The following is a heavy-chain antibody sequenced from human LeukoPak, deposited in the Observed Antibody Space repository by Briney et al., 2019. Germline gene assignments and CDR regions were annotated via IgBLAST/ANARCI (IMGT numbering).Heavy chain of an antibody. J-gene: IGHJ6*03. Sequence: ASVKVSCKASGYTFTSYGISWVRQAPGQGLEWMGWISAYNGNTNYAQKLQGRVTMTTDTSTSTAYMELRSLRSDDTAVYYCARAGYCSSTSCYRYYYYYYYYYMDVWGKGTTVTVSS. V-gene: IGHV1-18*01. CDR2: ISAYNGNT. CDR3: ARAGYCSSTSCYRYYYYYYYYYMDV. CDR1: GYTFTSYG. D-gene: IGHD2-2*01.